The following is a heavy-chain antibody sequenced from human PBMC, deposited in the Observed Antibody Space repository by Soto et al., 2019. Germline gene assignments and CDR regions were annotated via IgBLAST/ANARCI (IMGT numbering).Heavy chain of an antibody. CDR2: MNPNSGNT. CDR1: GHTFTSYD. V-gene: IGHV1-8*01. CDR3: ARGGLRRTPYYFDY. Sequence: AASVKVSCKASGHTFTSYDINWVRQATGQGLEWMGWMNPNSGNTGYAQKFQGRVTMTRNTSISTAYMELSSLRSEDTAVYYCARGGLRRTPYYFDYWGQGTLVTVSS. J-gene: IGHJ4*02. D-gene: IGHD1-1*01.